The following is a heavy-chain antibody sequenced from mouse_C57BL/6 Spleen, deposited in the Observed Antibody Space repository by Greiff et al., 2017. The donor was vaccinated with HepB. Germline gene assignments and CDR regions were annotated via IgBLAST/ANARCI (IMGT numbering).Heavy chain of an antibody. D-gene: IGHD1-1*01. Sequence: VMLVESGPGLVAPSQSLSITCTVSGFSLTSYGLSWVRQPPGKGLEWLGVIWGDGSTNYHSALISRLSISKDNSKSQVFLKLNSLQTDDTATYYCAKAFTTVGTPWFAYWGQGTLVTVSA. V-gene: IGHV2-3*01. J-gene: IGHJ3*01. CDR1: GFSLTSYG. CDR3: AKAFTTVGTPWFAY. CDR2: IWGDGST.